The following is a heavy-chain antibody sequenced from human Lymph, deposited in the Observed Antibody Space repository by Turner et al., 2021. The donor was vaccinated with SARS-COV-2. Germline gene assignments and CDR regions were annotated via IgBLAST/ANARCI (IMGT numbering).Heavy chain of an antibody. CDR1: GFPFSSYA. CDR3: ARGDYYGSGSYPGKTFDC. CDR2: KSYDGSNK. Sequence: QVQLVESGGGVVQPGGSLRLSCAASGFPFSSYAMYWVRQAPGKGLEWVAVKSYDGSNKYYADSVKGRFTSSRDNSKNTLYLKMNSLRAEDTAVYYCARGDYYGSGSYPGKTFDCWGQGTLVTVSS. V-gene: IGHV3-30-3*01. D-gene: IGHD3-10*01. J-gene: IGHJ4*02.